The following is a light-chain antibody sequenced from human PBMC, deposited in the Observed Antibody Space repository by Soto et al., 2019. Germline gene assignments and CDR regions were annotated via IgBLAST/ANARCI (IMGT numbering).Light chain of an antibody. Sequence: DIQITQSPSTLSASVGDRVTITCRASQSLNNWLAWYQQKPGKAPKLLIYDASTLESGVPSRFSGSGSGLEFTLTISSLQPDDFASYYCQQYYSNSLCTFGPGTKLEIK. V-gene: IGKV1-5*01. CDR1: QSLNNW. CDR3: QQYYSNSLCT. CDR2: DAS. J-gene: IGKJ2*02.